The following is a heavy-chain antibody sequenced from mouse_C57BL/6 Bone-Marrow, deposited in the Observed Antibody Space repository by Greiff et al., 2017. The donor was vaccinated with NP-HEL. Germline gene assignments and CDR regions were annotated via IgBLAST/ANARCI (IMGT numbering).Heavy chain of an antibody. Sequence: EVKLEESGPELVKPGASVKISCKASGYSFTGYYMHWVKQSHGNILDWIGYIYPYNGVSSYNQKFKGKATLTVDKSSSTAYMELRSLTSEDSAVYYCVKNYYGPPMDYWGQGTSVTVSS. V-gene: IGHV1-31*01. CDR3: VKNYYGPPMDY. J-gene: IGHJ4*01. CDR1: GYSFTGYY. CDR2: IYPYNGVS. D-gene: IGHD1-1*01.